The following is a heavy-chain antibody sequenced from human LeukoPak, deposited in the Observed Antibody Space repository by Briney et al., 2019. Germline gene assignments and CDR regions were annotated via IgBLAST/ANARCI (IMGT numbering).Heavy chain of an antibody. J-gene: IGHJ6*02. V-gene: IGHV3-33*01. CDR3: AREYSSSTRYYYYGMDV. D-gene: IGHD6-6*01. CDR2: IWYDGSNK. Sequence: GGSLRLSCAASGFTFSTYGMHGVRQAPAKGLEWVAVIWYDGSNKYYADSVKGRFTISRDNSKNTLYLQMNSLRAEDTAVYYCAREYSSSTRYYYYGMDVWGQGTTVTVSS. CDR1: GFTFSTYG.